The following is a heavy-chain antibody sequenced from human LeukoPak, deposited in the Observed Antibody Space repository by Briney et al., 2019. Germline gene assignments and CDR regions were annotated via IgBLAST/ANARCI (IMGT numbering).Heavy chain of an antibody. V-gene: IGHV3-23*01. J-gene: IGHJ4*02. D-gene: IGHD2-15*01. CDR3: AKASLGHCSGAFCYHFDY. CDR1: GFTPCTYA. CDR2: IRGSNPGT. Sequence: PGGSLRLSCAPSGFTPCTYAMSSVRQTPGKGLEWVSAIRGSNPGTYHAGSVKGRFTISKDNSKNTLHLQMDSLRAEDTAIYYCAKASLGHCSGAFCYHFDYWGQGTPVTVSS.